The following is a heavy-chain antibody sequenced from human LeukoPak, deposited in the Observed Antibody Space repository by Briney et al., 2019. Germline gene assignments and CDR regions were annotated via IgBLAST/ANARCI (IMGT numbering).Heavy chain of an antibody. V-gene: IGHV1-18*01. CDR1: SYTFTSYG. J-gene: IGHJ4*02. Sequence: GASVKVSCKASSYTFTSYGISWVRQAPGQGLEWMGWISAYNGNTNYAQKLQGRVTMTTDTSTSTAYMELRSLRSDDTAVYYCARIIPPYGSGSCDFDYWGQGTLVTVSS. D-gene: IGHD3-10*01. CDR3: ARIIPPYGSGSCDFDY. CDR2: ISAYNGNT.